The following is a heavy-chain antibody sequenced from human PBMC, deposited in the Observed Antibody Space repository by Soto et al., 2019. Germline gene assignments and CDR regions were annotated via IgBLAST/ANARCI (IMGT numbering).Heavy chain of an antibody. J-gene: IGHJ4*02. V-gene: IGHV3-23*01. Sequence: EVLLLESGGGVGQPGESLRLSCAVSGFAINIYAMSWVRQAPGKGLEWVAGILGNGVTYYADSVRGRFTISKDYSKSTLYLDVDSLRADDTAVYYCTKDRQPDGFWPFDHWGQGTLLTVSS. CDR3: TKDRQPDGFWPFDH. CDR2: ILGNGVT. D-gene: IGHD3-3*01. CDR1: GFAINIYA.